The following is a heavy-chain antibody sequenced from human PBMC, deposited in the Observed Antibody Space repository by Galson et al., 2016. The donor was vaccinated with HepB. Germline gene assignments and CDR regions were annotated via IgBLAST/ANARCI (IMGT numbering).Heavy chain of an antibody. D-gene: IGHD4-17*01. CDR3: ARLRRTWYFDI. CDR2: ICSGSSPYI. CDR1: GFTFSNFC. V-gene: IGHV3-21*01. J-gene: IGHJ2*01. Sequence: SLRLSCAASGFTFSNFCVNWVRQAPGKGLEWVSSICSGSSPYIYYEKSVKGRFTISRDDSKNSLYLQMTSQRAEDTGVYYCARLRRTWYFDIWGRGTLVTVSS.